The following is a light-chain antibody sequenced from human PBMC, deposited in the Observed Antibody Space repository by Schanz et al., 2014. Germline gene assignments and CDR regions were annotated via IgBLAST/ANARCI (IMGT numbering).Light chain of an antibody. V-gene: IGLV2-14*01. CDR1: SSDVGGYNY. CDR3: SSFTTSSAPGV. CDR2: DVG. Sequence: QSALTQPASVSGSPGQSITISCTGTSSDVGGYNYVSWYQQHPGKAPKLMIYDVGNRPSGVSNRFSASKSGNTASLTISGLQAEDEADYYCSSFTTSSAPGVFGGGTKLTVL. J-gene: IGLJ3*02.